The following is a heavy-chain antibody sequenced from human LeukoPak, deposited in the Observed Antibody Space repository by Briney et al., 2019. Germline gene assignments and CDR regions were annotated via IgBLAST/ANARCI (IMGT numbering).Heavy chain of an antibody. J-gene: IGHJ6*03. D-gene: IGHD3-3*01. CDR2: IYTSGST. CDR1: GGSISSYY. V-gene: IGHV4-4*07. CDR3: ARGRLEWLSPGGYYYYMDV. Sequence: SETLSLTCTVSGGSISSYYWSWIRQPAGKGLEWIGRIYTSGSTNYNPSLKSRVTMSVDTSKNQLSLKLSSVTAADTAVYYCARGRLEWLSPGGYYYYMDVWGKGTTVTVSS.